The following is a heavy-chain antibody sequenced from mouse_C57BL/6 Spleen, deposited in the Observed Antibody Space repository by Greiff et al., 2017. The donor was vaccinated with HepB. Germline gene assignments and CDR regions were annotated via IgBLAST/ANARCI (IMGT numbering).Heavy chain of an antibody. CDR1: GYTFTSYT. Sequence: VMLQQSGAELARPGASVKMSCKASGYTFTSYTMHWVKQRPGQGLEWIGYINPSSGYTKYNQKFKDKATLTADKSSSTAYMQLSSLTSEDSAVYYCAKSYDGPYFDYWGQGTTLTVSS. J-gene: IGHJ2*01. CDR3: AKSYDGPYFDY. V-gene: IGHV1-4*01. CDR2: INPSSGYT. D-gene: IGHD2-3*01.